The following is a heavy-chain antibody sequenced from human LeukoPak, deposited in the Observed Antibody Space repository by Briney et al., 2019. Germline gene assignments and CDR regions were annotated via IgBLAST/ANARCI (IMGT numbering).Heavy chain of an antibody. V-gene: IGHV4-4*07. CDR1: GGSISSYY. CDR2: IYTSGST. D-gene: IGHD4-17*01. J-gene: IGHJ6*03. CDR3: ARALVTTRWVYYYMDV. Sequence: PSETLSLTCTVSGGSISSYYWSWIRQPAGKGLEWIGRIYTSGSTNYNPSLKSRVTMSVDTSKNQFSLKLSSVTAADTAVYYCARALVTTRWVYYYMDVWGKGTTVTVSS.